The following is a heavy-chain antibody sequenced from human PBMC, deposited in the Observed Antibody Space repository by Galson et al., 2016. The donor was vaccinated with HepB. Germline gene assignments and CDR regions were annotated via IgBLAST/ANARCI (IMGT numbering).Heavy chain of an antibody. CDR3: TTDPLGWAPAWVGEFFDF. D-gene: IGHD3-10*01. Sequence: SLRLSCAASGFSFSHAWMTWVRQAPGKGLEWVGRIKRKADGGTTAYAAPVKGRFTITRDESKNTLFLQMNSLRAEDTAVYYGTTDPLGWAPAWVGEFFDFWGQGTLVTVSS. CDR2: IKRKADGGTT. J-gene: IGHJ4*02. V-gene: IGHV3-15*07. CDR1: GFSFSHAW.